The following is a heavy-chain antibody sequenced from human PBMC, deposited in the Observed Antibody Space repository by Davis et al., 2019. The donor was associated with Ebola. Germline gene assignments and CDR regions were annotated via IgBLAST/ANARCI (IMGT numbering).Heavy chain of an antibody. J-gene: IGHJ1*01. CDR1: GGTFSSYA. CDR3: ARGYCSGGSCYRGAEYFQH. D-gene: IGHD2-15*01. Sequence: SVKVSCKASGGTFSSYAISWVRQAPGQGLEWMGGIIPIFGTANYAQKFQGRVTITADESTSTAYMELSSLRSEDTAVYYCARGYCSGGSCYRGAEYFQHWGQGTLVTVSS. V-gene: IGHV1-69*13. CDR2: IIPIFGTA.